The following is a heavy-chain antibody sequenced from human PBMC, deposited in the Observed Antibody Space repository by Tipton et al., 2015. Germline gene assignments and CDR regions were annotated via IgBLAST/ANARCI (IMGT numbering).Heavy chain of an antibody. V-gene: IGHV3-9*01. D-gene: IGHD6-19*01. Sequence: SLRLSCAASGFTFDDYAMHWVRQAPGKGLEWVSGISWNSGSIGYADSVKGRFTISRDNAKNSLYLQMNSLRAEDTALYYCAREGQWRYYYYYGMDVWGQGTTVTVSS. CDR2: ISWNSGSI. J-gene: IGHJ6*02. CDR3: AREGQWRYYYYYGMDV. CDR1: GFTFDDYA.